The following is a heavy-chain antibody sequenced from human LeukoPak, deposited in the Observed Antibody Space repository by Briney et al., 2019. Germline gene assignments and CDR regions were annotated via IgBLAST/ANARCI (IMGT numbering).Heavy chain of an antibody. CDR3: ARGYYDSSGYQ. J-gene: IGHJ4*02. V-gene: IGHV3-48*01. D-gene: IGHD3-22*01. CDR1: GFTFSSYS. CDR2: ISSSSSTI. Sequence: GGSLRLSCAASGFTFSSYSMNWVRQAPGKGLEWVSYISSSSSTIYYADSVKGRFTISRGNAKNSLYLQMNSLRAEDTAVYYCARGYYDSSGYQWGQGTLVTVSS.